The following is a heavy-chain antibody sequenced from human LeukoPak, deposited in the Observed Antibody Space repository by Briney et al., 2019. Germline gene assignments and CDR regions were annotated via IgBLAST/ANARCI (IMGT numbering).Heavy chain of an antibody. D-gene: IGHD4-17*01. J-gene: IGHJ3*02. CDR1: GGSISSYY. CDR2: IYYSGST. V-gene: IGHV4-59*01. Sequence: SETLSLTCTVSGGSISSYYWSWIRQPPGKGLEWIGYIYYSGSTNYNPSLKSRVTMSVDTSKNQFSQKLSSVTAADTAVYYCARDISDYESAFDIWGQGTMVTVSS. CDR3: ARDISDYESAFDI.